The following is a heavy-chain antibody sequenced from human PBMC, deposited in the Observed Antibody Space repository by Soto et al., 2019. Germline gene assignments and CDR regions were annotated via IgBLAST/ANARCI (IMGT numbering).Heavy chain of an antibody. CDR2: IYYSGNT. Sequence: SETLSLTCTVSGGSISSGGSYWGWIRQPPGKGLEWIGYIYYSGNTYFNPPLKSRVTLSVDTSKNQLSLNLSSVTAADTAVYYCVRYCSTTKCPFDYWGQGTLVTVSS. V-gene: IGHV4-30-4*01. D-gene: IGHD2-2*01. CDR3: VRYCSTTKCPFDY. J-gene: IGHJ4*02. CDR1: GGSISSGGSY.